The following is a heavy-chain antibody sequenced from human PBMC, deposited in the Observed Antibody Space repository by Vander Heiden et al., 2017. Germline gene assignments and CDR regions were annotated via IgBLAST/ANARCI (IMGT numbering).Heavy chain of an antibody. CDR3: TTQSYSSRSKGYYFDY. J-gene: IGHJ4*02. Sequence: EVQLVESGGGLVKPGGSLRLSCAASGFTFSNAWMNWVRQAPGKGLEWVCRIKSKTDGGTTDYAAPVKCRFTISRDDSKNTLYLQMNSLKTEDTAVYYCTTQSYSSRSKGYYFDYWGQGTLVTVSS. V-gene: IGHV3-15*07. CDR1: GFTFSNAW. D-gene: IGHD6-13*01. CDR2: IKSKTDGGTT.